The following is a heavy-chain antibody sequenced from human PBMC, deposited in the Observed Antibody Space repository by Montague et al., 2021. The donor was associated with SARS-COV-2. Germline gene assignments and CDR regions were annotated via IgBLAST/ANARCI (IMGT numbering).Heavy chain of an antibody. CDR1: GFSFSSRG. CDR2: VEQDGSES. D-gene: IGHD3-10*01. CDR3: ARDHYGSEDY. V-gene: IGHV3-7*01. J-gene: IGHJ4*02. Sequence: SLRLSCAASGFSFSSRGMSWVRQVPGKGLEWVATVEQDGSESHYVDSVKGRFTISRDNAKSSAYLQMSSLRAEDTAVYFCARDHYGSEDYWGRGILVTVSS.